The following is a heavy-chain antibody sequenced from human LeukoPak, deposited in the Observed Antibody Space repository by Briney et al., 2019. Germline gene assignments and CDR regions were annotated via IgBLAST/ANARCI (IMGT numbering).Heavy chain of an antibody. CDR3: ARDYGDIPPDWYYDL. D-gene: IGHD4-17*01. J-gene: IGHJ2*01. V-gene: IGHV4-59*01. CDR1: GGSISSSY. Sequence: SETLSLTCTVSGGSISSSYWSWIRQPPGEGLEWIGYTYYTGSTTYNPSLKSRVTISVDTPKNQFSLKLRSVTAADTAVYYCARDYGDIPPDWYYDLWGRGTLVTVSS. CDR2: TYYTGST.